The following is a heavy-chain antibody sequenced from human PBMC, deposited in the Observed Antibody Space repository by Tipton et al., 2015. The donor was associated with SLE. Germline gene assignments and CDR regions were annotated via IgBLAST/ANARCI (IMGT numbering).Heavy chain of an antibody. V-gene: IGHV3-43*01. D-gene: IGHD5-18*01. CDR3: ARVQLGYNYGNWYCLDY. CDR1: GFTFDVYT. CDR2: INGRGRIA. J-gene: IGHJ4*02. Sequence: AVSGFTFDVYTMHWIRQAPGRGLEWVSLINGRGRIAYADSVKGRFTISRDNSKNTLYLQMNSLRAEDTAVYYCARVQLGYNYGNWYCLDYWGQGTLVTVSS.